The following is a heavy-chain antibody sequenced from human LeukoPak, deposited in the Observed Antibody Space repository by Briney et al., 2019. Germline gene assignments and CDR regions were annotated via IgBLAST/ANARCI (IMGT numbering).Heavy chain of an antibody. V-gene: IGHV4-4*07. CDR1: GGSISSYY. J-gene: IGHJ6*02. CDR2: IYTSGST. CDR3: ARSGDIPDCYYYGMDV. D-gene: IGHD4-17*01. Sequence: SETLSLTCTVSGGSISSYYWSWIRQPAGKGLEWIGRIYTSGSTNYNPSLKSRVTMSVDTSKNQFSLKLSSVTAADTAVYYCARSGDIPDCYYYGMDVWGQGTTVTVSS.